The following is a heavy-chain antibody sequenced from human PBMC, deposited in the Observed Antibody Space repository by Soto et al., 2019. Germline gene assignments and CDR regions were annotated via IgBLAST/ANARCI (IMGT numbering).Heavy chain of an antibody. D-gene: IGHD6-19*01. V-gene: IGHV3-30*18. Sequence: GGSLRLSCAASGFTFSSYGMHWVRQAPGKGLEWVAVISYDGSNKYYADSVKGRFTISRDNSKNTLYLQMNSLRAEDTAVYYCAKAGNRSNSSGWSPHYFDYWGQGTLVTVSS. CDR1: GFTFSSYG. J-gene: IGHJ4*02. CDR3: AKAGNRSNSSGWSPHYFDY. CDR2: ISYDGSNK.